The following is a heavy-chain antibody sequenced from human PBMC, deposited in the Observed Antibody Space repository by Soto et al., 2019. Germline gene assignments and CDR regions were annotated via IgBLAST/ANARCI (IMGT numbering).Heavy chain of an antibody. Sequence: EVQLVESGGGLVQPGGSLTLSCAASGFSLSTYEMNWVRQAPGKGLEWVSYIGRSGSPIYYADSVKGRFTISRDNAKNSLYLQMNSLRAEDTAVYYCAGDPTPEAYADYFPHDALEIWGQGTMVTVSS. CDR3: AGDPTPEAYADYFPHDALEI. D-gene: IGHD4-17*01. J-gene: IGHJ3*02. CDR1: GFSLSTYE. CDR2: IGRSGSPI. V-gene: IGHV3-48*03.